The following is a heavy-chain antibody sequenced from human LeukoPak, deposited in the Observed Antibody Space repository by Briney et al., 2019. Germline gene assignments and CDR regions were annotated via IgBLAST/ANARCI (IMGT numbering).Heavy chain of an antibody. Sequence: GASVKVSCKASGYTFTGYYMHWVRQAPGQGLEWMGWINPNSGGTNYAQKFQGRVTMTRDTFISTAYMELSRLRSDDTAVYYCARAPTYYDYVWGSLNYYYMDVWGKGTTVTVSS. J-gene: IGHJ6*03. V-gene: IGHV1-2*02. CDR2: INPNSGGT. D-gene: IGHD3-16*01. CDR3: ARAPTYYDYVWGSLNYYYMDV. CDR1: GYTFTGYY.